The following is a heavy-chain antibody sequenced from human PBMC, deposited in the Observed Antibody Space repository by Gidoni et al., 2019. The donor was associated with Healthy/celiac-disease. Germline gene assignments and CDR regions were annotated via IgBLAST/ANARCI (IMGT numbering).Heavy chain of an antibody. V-gene: IGHV4-39*01. D-gene: IGHD3-22*01. Sequence: QLQLQESGPGLVKPSETLSLTCTVSGGSISSSRYYWGWIRQPPGKGLEWIGSLYYSGSTYYNPSLKSRVTISVDTSKNQFSLKLSSVTAADTAVYYCARRKMVIFSYYFDYWGQGTLVTVSS. CDR1: GGSISSSRYY. J-gene: IGHJ4*02. CDR2: LYYSGST. CDR3: ARRKMVIFSYYFDY.